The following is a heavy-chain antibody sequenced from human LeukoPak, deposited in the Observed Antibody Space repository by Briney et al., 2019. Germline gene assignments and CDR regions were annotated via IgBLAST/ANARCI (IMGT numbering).Heavy chain of an antibody. CDR2: TSYDGTTK. D-gene: IGHD3-10*01. V-gene: IGHV3-30*18. Sequence: PGRSLRLSCAASGFTFSSHGMHWVRQAPGKALEWVAVTSYDGTTKYYADSAKGRFNISRDNSKNTLYLQMNSLRVDDTAVYYCANDATLFGDQYFDYWGQGTLVIVSS. CDR3: ANDATLFGDQYFDY. CDR1: GFTFSSHG. J-gene: IGHJ4*02.